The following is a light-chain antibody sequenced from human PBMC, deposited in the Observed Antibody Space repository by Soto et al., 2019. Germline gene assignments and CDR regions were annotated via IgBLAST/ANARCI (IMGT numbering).Light chain of an antibody. CDR3: QQYNNWPWT. Sequence: EIVMTQSPATLSVSPGERATLSCRASQSVSSNLAWYQQRPGQAPRLLTYGASTRAADSPARFSGSGSGTEFTLTISSLRSEDFAVYHWQQYNNWPWTFGHGTKVEIK. V-gene: IGKV3-15*01. CDR1: QSVSSN. CDR2: GAS. J-gene: IGKJ1*01.